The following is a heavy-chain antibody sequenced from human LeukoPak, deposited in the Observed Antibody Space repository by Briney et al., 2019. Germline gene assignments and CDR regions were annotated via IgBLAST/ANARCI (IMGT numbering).Heavy chain of an antibody. V-gene: IGHV1-46*01. D-gene: IGHD3-16*01. Sequence: ASVKVSCKASGYTFTSYYIHWVRQAPGPGLEWLGIINTSGGSTSYAQKFQGRVTMTRDTSTSTVYMEMSSLRSEGTAVYFCARDFWGYFDYWGQGSLVTVSS. J-gene: IGHJ4*02. CDR3: ARDFWGYFDY. CDR2: INTSGGST. CDR1: GYTFTSYY.